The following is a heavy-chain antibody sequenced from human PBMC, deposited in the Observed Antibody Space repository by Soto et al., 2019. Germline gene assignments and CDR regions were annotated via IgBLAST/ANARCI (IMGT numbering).Heavy chain of an antibody. D-gene: IGHD3-22*01. CDR1: GYTLTELS. Sequence: QVQLVQSGAEVKKPGASVKVSCKVSGYTLTELSMHWVRQAPGKGLEWMGGFDPEDGETIYAQKFQGRVTMTEDTSTDTAYLELSSLRSEDTAVYYCATKSLYYYDRSGYYYVNAFDIWGQGTMVTVSS. V-gene: IGHV1-24*01. CDR2: FDPEDGET. J-gene: IGHJ3*02. CDR3: ATKSLYYYDRSGYYYVNAFDI.